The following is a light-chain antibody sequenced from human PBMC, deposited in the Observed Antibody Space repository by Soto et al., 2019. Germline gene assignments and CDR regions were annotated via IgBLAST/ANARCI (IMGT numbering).Light chain of an antibody. CDR2: AAS. Sequence: DVQMSQSLFALSAYEGDRVTITCRASQSISSYLNWYQQKPGKAPKLLIYAASSLQSGVPSRFSGSGSGTDFTRTISRLQPEDFATYYCQQSYSSPWPFGQGTKVDIK. V-gene: IGKV1-39*01. CDR3: QQSYSSPWP. CDR1: QSISSY. J-gene: IGKJ1*01.